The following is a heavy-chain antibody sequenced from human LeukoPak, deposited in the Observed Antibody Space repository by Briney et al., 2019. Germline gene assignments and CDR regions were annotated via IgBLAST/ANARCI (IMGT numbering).Heavy chain of an antibody. V-gene: IGHV3-21*04. D-gene: IGHD6-19*01. CDR2: ISSSSSYI. CDR1: GFTFSSYS. J-gene: IGHJ3*02. CDR3: ARKWMGIAVADWGAAFDI. Sequence: PGGSLRLSCAASGFTFSSYSMNWVRQAPGKGLEWVSSISSSSSYIYYADSVKGRFTISRDNSKNTLYLQMNSLRAEDTAVYYCARKWMGIAVADWGAAFDIWGQGTMVTVSS.